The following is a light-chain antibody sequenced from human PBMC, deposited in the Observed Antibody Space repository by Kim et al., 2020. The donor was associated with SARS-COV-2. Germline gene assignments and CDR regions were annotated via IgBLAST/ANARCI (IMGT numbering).Light chain of an antibody. V-gene: IGLV2-14*04. Sequence: GQSITISCTGTSSDVGNDNYVSWYQQQPGKAPKLIISDVTERPSGVSNRFSGYKSGNTASLTISGLQAEDEAAYYCSSYTTSNTYVFGTGTKVTVL. CDR3: SSYTTSNTYV. CDR2: DVT. CDR1: SSDVGNDNY. J-gene: IGLJ1*01.